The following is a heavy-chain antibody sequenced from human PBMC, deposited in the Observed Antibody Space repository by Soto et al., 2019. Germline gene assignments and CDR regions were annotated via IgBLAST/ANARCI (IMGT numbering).Heavy chain of an antibody. CDR2: IYYSGST. CDR3: ATMRGVAMARISPLGDYYYGMDV. J-gene: IGHJ6*02. D-gene: IGHD6-19*01. CDR1: GGSISSNSYY. V-gene: IGHV4-31*03. Sequence: QVQLQESGPGLVKPSQTLSLTCTVSGGSISSNSYYWSWIRQHPGKGLEWIGYIYYSGSTYYNPSLKSRVTISVDTSKNQFSRKLCSVTAADTAVYYCATMRGVAMARISPLGDYYYGMDVWGQGTTVTVSS.